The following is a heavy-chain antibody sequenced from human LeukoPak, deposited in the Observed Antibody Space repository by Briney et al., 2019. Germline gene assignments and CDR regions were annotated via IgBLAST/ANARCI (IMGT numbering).Heavy chain of an antibody. CDR2: ISYDGSNK. CDR1: GFTFSSYA. D-gene: IGHD6-13*01. Sequence: GGSLRLSCAASGFTFSSYAMHWVRQAPGKGLEWVAVISYDGSNKYYADSVKGRFTISRDNSKNTLYLQMNSLRAEDTAVYYCAGDSVAAGLAFDIWGQGTMVTVSS. V-gene: IGHV3-30*04. J-gene: IGHJ3*02. CDR3: AGDSVAAGLAFDI.